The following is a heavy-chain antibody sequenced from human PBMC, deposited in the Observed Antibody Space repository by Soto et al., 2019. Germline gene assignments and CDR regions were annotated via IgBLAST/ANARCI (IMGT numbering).Heavy chain of an antibody. CDR3: VSSPRGDSSDWFNDY. J-gene: IGHJ4*02. CDR1: GFTFSSYW. D-gene: IGHD6-13*01. Sequence: GGSLRLSCAASGFTFSSYWMHWVRQAPGKGLVWVSRINSDGSSTSYADSVKGRFTISRDNAKTTLYLQMNSLRAEDTAVYYCVSSPRGDSSDWFNDYWSQGTSVTVSS. CDR2: INSDGSST. V-gene: IGHV3-74*01.